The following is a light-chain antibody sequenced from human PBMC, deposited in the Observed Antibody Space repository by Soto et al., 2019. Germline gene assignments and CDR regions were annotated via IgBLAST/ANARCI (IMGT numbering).Light chain of an antibody. J-gene: IGKJ4*01. V-gene: IGKV3-20*01. CDR1: QSVDSST. Sequence: VLTQSPGTLSLSPGERATLSCRARQSVDSSTLAWYQQKPGQAPRLLISGASKRATGTPDRFSGSGSGTDFTLTISRLEPEDFAVYYCQHFDDSLTFGGGTKVEIK. CDR3: QHFDDSLT. CDR2: GAS.